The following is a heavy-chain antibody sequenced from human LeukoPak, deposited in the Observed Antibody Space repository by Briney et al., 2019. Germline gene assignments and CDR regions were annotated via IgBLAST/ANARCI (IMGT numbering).Heavy chain of an antibody. Sequence: PGPTLLKPTQTLTLTCTFSGFSLTTSGVGVGWVRQPPGKALEWLALIFWDDDDRYSPSLRRRLTITKDTSKNQVVLSMTNMDPVDTATCFCAHIVYDFSGAIGLSFDFWGQGTLVTVAS. CDR3: AHIVYDFSGAIGLSFDF. J-gene: IGHJ4*02. D-gene: IGHD3/OR15-3a*01. CDR2: IFWDDDD. V-gene: IGHV2-5*02. CDR1: GFSLTTSGVG.